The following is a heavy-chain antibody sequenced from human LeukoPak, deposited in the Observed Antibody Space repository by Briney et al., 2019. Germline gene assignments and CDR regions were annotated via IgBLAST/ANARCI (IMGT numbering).Heavy chain of an antibody. V-gene: IGHV3-30*04. CDR2: ISYDGSDK. CDR3: ARARDGYNSCFDY. CDR1: GFIFSSYT. D-gene: IGHD5-24*01. Sequence: PGGSLRLSCAASGFIFSSYTMHWVRQAPGKGLEWVAVISYDGSDKYYADSEKGRFTVSRDNSKNTLYLQMNSLRAEDTAVYYCARARDGYNSCFDYWGQGTLVTVSS. J-gene: IGHJ4*02.